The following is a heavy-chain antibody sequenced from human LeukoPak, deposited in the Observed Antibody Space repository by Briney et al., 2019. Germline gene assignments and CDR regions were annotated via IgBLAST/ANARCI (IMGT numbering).Heavy chain of an antibody. J-gene: IGHJ4*02. CDR3: ARDLRLGELSSHY. Sequence: GGSLRLSCADSGFTFSSYSMNWVRQAPGKGLEWVSSISSSSSYIYYADSVKGRFTISRDNAKNSLYLQMNSLRAEDTAVYYCARDLRLGELSSHYWGQGTLVTVSS. V-gene: IGHV3-21*01. CDR1: GFTFSSYS. D-gene: IGHD3-16*02. CDR2: ISSSSSYI.